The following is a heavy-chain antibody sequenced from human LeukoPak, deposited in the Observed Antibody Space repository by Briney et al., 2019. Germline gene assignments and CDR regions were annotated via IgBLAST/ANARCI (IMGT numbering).Heavy chain of an antibody. Sequence: SQTLSLTCAVYGGSFSGYYWSWIRQPPGKGREWIGEINLIGSTNYNPSVKSRVTISVDTSKNQFSLKLSSVTAADTAVYYCARVLRGYGGNAPFRRNWFDPWGQGTLVTVSS. CDR1: GGSFSGYY. CDR2: INLIGST. CDR3: ARVLRGYGGNAPFRRNWFDP. V-gene: IGHV4-34*01. J-gene: IGHJ5*02. D-gene: IGHD4-23*01.